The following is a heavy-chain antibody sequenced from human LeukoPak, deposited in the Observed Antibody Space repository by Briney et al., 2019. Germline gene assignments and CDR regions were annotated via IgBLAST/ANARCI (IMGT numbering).Heavy chain of an antibody. D-gene: IGHD1-26*01. CDR1: GFTFTSYS. Sequence: PGGSLRLSCAASGFTFTSYSMNWVRQAPGKGLEWVSTISGGGGSTYYADSVKGRFTISRDNSKNTLNLQVNSLRAEDTAVYYCAKGGKWDVTPFDYWGQGTLVTVSS. CDR2: ISGGGGST. J-gene: IGHJ4*02. CDR3: AKGGKWDVTPFDY. V-gene: IGHV3-23*01.